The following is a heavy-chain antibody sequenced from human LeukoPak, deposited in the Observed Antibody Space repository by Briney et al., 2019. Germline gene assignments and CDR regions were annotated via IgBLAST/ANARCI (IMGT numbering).Heavy chain of an antibody. D-gene: IGHD5-12*01. J-gene: IGHJ4*02. CDR2: IWYDGSNK. V-gene: IGHV3-33*06. CDR3: AKWVDSGYDWTGNY. CDR1: GFTFSSYG. Sequence: GGSLRLSCAASGFTFSSYGMHWVRQAPGKGLEWVAVIWYDGSNKYYADSVKGRFTISRDNSKNTLYLQMNSLRAEDTAVYYCAKWVDSGYDWTGNYWGQGTLVTVSS.